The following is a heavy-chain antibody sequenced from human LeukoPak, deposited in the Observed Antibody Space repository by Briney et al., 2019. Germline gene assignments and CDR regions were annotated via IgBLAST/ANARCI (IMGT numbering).Heavy chain of an antibody. D-gene: IGHD2-15*01. Sequence: ESGPTLVNPTQPLTLTCTFSGFSLSTGGLGVGWIRQPPGKALEWLALIYWDDDKRYSPSLMSRLTITKDTSKNQVVLTMTNMDPVDTATYYCAHRPCSGGTCYYFDYWGQGTLVTVSS. CDR1: GFSLSTGGLG. V-gene: IGHV2-5*02. J-gene: IGHJ4*02. CDR2: IYWDDDK. CDR3: AHRPCSGGTCYYFDY.